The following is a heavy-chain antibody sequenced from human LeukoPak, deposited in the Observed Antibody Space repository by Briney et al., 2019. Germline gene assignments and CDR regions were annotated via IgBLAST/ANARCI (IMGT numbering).Heavy chain of an antibody. J-gene: IGHJ4*02. Sequence: SETLSLTCTVSGGSISTSNYYWGWIRQPPGKGLEWIGNIFYSGSTYYNPSLKSRVTISVDTSKNQFSLKLSSVTAADTAVYYCARGEVFFDYWGQGTLVTVSS. V-gene: IGHV4-39*07. CDR1: GGSISTSNYY. CDR2: IFYSGST. D-gene: IGHD3-10*01. CDR3: ARGEVFFDY.